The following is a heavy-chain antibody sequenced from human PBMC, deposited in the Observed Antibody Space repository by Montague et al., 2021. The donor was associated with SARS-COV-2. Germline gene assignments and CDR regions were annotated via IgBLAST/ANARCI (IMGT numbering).Heavy chain of an antibody. D-gene: IGHD2-2*01. J-gene: IGHJ4*02. V-gene: IGHV6-1*01. CDR1: GDSVSSNIAT. CDR2: IYYRSKWYN. CDR3: ARIPVGSKYYFDF. Sequence: CAISGDSVSSNIATWNWIRQSPSRGLEWLGRIYYRSKWYNGYAESVKSRITIDPDTSKHQFSLHLNSVTPEDTAVYYCARIPVGSKYYFDFWGQGTLVTVSS.